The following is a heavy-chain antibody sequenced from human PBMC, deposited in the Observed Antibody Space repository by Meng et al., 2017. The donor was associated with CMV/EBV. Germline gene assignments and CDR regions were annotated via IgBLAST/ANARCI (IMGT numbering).Heavy chain of an antibody. Sequence: GGPISSIRYSWGWIRQPPGKGLELIGRIYYSGSTYYNPSLKSRVTISVDTSKNQFSLKLSSVTAAGTAVYYCAGGIAAAGTFDYWGQGTLVTAPQ. CDR1: GGPISSIRYS. J-gene: IGHJ4*02. CDR2: IYYSGST. D-gene: IGHD6-13*01. V-gene: IGHV4-39*07. CDR3: AGGIAAAGTFDY.